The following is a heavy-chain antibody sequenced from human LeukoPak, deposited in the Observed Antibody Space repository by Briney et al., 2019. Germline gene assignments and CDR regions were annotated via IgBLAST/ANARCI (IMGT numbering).Heavy chain of an antibody. Sequence: GESLKISCKGSGYSFTSYWIGWVRQVPGKGLEWMGIIYPGDSDTRYSPSFQGQVTISADKSISTAYLQWRSLKASDTAMYYCARPGYCSGGSCYSNFDYWGQGTLVTVSS. CDR1: GYSFTSYW. CDR2: IYPGDSDT. J-gene: IGHJ4*02. V-gene: IGHV5-51*01. CDR3: ARPGYCSGGSCYSNFDY. D-gene: IGHD2-15*01.